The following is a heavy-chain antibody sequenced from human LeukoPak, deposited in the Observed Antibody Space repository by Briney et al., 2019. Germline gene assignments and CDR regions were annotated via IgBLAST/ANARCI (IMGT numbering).Heavy chain of an antibody. CDR2: ISSSSSTI. CDR3: ARDKDDYVWGSYRFLFDY. Sequence: GGSLRLSCAASGFTFSSYSMNWVRQAPGKGLEWVSYISSSSSTIYYADSVKGRFTISRDNAKNSLYLQMNSLRAEDTAVYYCARDKDDYVWGSYRFLFDYWGQGTLVTVSS. V-gene: IGHV3-48*04. CDR1: GFTFSSYS. J-gene: IGHJ4*02. D-gene: IGHD3-16*02.